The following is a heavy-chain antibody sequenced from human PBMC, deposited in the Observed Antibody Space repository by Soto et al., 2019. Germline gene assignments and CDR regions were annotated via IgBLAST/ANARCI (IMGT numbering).Heavy chain of an antibody. CDR1: GFTFSSCA. Sequence: QVQLVESGGGVVQPGRSLRLSCAASGFTFSSCAMHWVRQAPGKGLEWVAVISYDGSNKYYADSVKGRFTVSRDNSKNTLYLQVHSLGAEDTAVYYCARDKRDLRFLEWSYYFAYWGQGTLVTVSS. D-gene: IGHD3-3*01. J-gene: IGHJ4*02. CDR2: ISYDGSNK. CDR3: ARDKRDLRFLEWSYYFAY. V-gene: IGHV3-30-3*01.